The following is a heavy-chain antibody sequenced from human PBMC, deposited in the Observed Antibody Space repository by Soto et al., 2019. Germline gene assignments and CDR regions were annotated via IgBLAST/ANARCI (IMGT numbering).Heavy chain of an antibody. Sequence: QVQLVQSGAEVKKPGSSVKVSCKASGGTFSSYAISWVRQAPGQGLEWMGGIIPISETTNYAQKFQGRVTITADESKSTAYMELSGLRSEATAVYYCARSQGSSTSLEIYYYYYYGMDVWGQGTTVTVSS. V-gene: IGHV1-69*01. CDR3: ARSQGSSTSLEIYYYYYYGMDV. CDR2: IIPISETT. J-gene: IGHJ6*02. CDR1: GGTFSSYA. D-gene: IGHD2-2*01.